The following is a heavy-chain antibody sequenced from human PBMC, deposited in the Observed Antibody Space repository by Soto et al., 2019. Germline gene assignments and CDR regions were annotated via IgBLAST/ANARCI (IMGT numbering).Heavy chain of an antibody. CDR2: INAGNGNS. J-gene: IGHJ4*02. CDR1: GFVSSNYN. CDR3: ASDYGSNWRL. D-gene: IGHD6-19*01. V-gene: IGHV1-3*01. Sequence: QAHLVQSGAEVKMPGDSVQVSCKASGFVSSNYNFHWVRQAPGQSLEWMGRINAGNGNSQYSQNFQGRVTFTRDASASTAFMELTNLRFEDRAMYYCASDYGSNWRLWGQGTLVSVSS.